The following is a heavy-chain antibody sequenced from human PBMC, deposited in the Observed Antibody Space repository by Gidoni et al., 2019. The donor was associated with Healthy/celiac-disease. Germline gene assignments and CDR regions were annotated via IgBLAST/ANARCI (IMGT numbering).Heavy chain of an antibody. Sequence: QVQLVQSGAEVKKPGASVKVSCKVSGYTLTELSMHWVRQAPGKGLEWMGGFDPEDGETIYAQKFQGRVTMTEDTSTDTAYMELSSLRSEDTAVYYCATGQIHIAAAGYYYYYGMDVWGQGTTVTVSS. J-gene: IGHJ6*02. V-gene: IGHV1-24*01. CDR1: GYTLTELS. D-gene: IGHD6-13*01. CDR2: FDPEDGET. CDR3: ATGQIHIAAAGYYYYYGMDV.